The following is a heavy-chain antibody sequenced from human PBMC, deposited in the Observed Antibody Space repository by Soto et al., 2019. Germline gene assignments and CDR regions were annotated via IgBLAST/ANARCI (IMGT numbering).Heavy chain of an antibody. CDR1: GLTVSGKKY. D-gene: IGHD1-1*01. CDR3: ATWHEREHAYDV. V-gene: IGHV3-53*01. CDR2: LYDVDGS. Sequence: DVQLVESGGGWMQPGESLRLSCAASGLTVSGKKYVAWVRQAPGKGLEWVSALYDVDGSFYADSVKGRFTNSSDRSKTTVYLHMNGVRPDDTAVYYCATWHEREHAYDVWGQVTKVTVSS. J-gene: IGHJ3*01.